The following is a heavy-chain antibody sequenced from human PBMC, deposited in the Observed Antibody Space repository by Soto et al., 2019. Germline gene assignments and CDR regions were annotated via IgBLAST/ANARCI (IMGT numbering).Heavy chain of an antibody. D-gene: IGHD3-16*02. CDR2: ISYDGSNK. Sequence: GGSLRLSCAASGFTFSSYGMHWVRQAPGKGLEWVAVISYDGSNKYYADSVKGRFTISRENSKNTLYLQMNSLRAEDTAVYYCAKDLVSYERLYYYYYYGMDVWGQGTTVTVSS. CDR3: AKDLVSYERLYYYYYYGMDV. CDR1: GFTFSSYG. V-gene: IGHV3-30*18. J-gene: IGHJ6*02.